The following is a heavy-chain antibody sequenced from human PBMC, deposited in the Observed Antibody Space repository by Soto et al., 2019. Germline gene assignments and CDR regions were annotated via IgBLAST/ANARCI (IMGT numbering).Heavy chain of an antibody. Sequence: QVQLVQSGAEVKKPGSSMKVSCKASGGTFSNSTINWVRQAPGEGLEWMGRIIPIIGIAAYAQKFHGRVTIIADKSTSTADMELSSLSSDDTAVYYCATSERRFLGNDYWGQGTLVTVSS. CDR1: GGTFSNST. J-gene: IGHJ4*02. V-gene: IGHV1-69*02. CDR3: ATSERRFLGNDY. D-gene: IGHD7-27*01. CDR2: IIPIIGIA.